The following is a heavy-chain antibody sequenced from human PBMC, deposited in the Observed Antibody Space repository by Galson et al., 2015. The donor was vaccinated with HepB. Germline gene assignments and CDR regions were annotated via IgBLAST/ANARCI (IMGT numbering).Heavy chain of an antibody. CDR3: ARATVFGGGVDY. CDR2: ISYDGSNK. D-gene: IGHD3-16*01. V-gene: IGHV3-30-3*01. Sequence: SLRLSCAASGFTFSSYAMHWVRQAPGKGLEWVAVISYDGSNKYYADSVKGRFTISRDNSKNTLYLQMNSLRAEDTAVYYCARATVFGGGVDYWGQGTLVTVSS. J-gene: IGHJ4*02. CDR1: GFTFSSYA.